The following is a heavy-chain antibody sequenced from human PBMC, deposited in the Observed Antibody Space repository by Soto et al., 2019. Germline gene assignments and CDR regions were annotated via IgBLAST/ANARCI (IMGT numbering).Heavy chain of an antibody. CDR1: GFTFSSYG. CDR3: ARGTTNYYDSSGYPFGY. V-gene: IGHV3-33*01. D-gene: IGHD3-22*01. J-gene: IGHJ4*02. Sequence: GGSLRLSCAASGFTFSSYGMHWVRQAPGKGLEWVAVIWYDGSNKYYADSVKGRFTISRDNSKNTLYLQMNSLRAEDTAVYYCARGTTNYYDSSGYPFGYWGQGTLVTVSS. CDR2: IWYDGSNK.